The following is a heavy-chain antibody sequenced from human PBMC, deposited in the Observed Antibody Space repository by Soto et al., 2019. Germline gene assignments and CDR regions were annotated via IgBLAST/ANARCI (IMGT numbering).Heavy chain of an antibody. Sequence: GGSLRLSCAASGFTFSRYAMSWVRQAPGKGLEWVSAISGSGGSTYYADSVKGRFTISRDNSKNTLYLQMNSLRAEDTAVYYCAKDHGSSWYYDYWGQGTLVTVS. J-gene: IGHJ4*02. V-gene: IGHV3-23*01. CDR2: ISGSGGST. D-gene: IGHD6-13*01. CDR3: AKDHGSSWYYDY. CDR1: GFTFSRYA.